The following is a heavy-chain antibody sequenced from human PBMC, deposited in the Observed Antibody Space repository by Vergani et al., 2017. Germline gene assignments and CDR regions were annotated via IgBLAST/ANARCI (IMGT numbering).Heavy chain of an antibody. CDR1: GGSITYGAFY. Sequence: QLQLQESGPGLVKPSETLSLTCTVSGGSITYGAFYWGWIRQSPGKGLEWIGSIYYSENTFYNPSLESRVTLSIDTTKNQFSLRLTSATAADTAVYFCARDGMSPAEIGPKNAFHVWGQGTRVSV. V-gene: IGHV4-39*07. D-gene: IGHD1-14*01. J-gene: IGHJ3*01. CDR3: ARDGMSPAEIGPKNAFHV. CDR2: IYYSENT.